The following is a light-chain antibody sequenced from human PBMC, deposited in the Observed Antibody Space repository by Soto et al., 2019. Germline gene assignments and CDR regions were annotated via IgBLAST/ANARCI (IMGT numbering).Light chain of an antibody. J-gene: IGLJ2*01. CDR1: SSNIGTNT. Sequence: QPVLTQPPSASGPLGQRVTISCSGGSSNIGTNTVNWYQQLPGTAPKLLIYSDNQWPSGVPDRFSGSKSGTSASLAISGLQSDDEADYYCAAWDDSLNGVIFGGGTKVTVL. V-gene: IGLV1-44*01. CDR3: AAWDDSLNGVI. CDR2: SDN.